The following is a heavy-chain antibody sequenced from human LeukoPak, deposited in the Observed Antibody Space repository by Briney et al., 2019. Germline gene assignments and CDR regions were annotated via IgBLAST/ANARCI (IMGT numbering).Heavy chain of an antibody. J-gene: IGHJ3*02. CDR2: ISGSGGST. V-gene: IGHV3-23*01. CDR1: GFTFNTYG. Sequence: GGSLRLSCAASGFTFNTYGMSWVRQAPGKGLEWVSGISGSGGSTYYADSVKGRFTISRDNSKNTLYLQMNSLRAEDTAVYYCAKALDYDILTGYYMGFAFDIWGQGTMVTVSS. D-gene: IGHD3-9*01. CDR3: AKALDYDILTGYYMGFAFDI.